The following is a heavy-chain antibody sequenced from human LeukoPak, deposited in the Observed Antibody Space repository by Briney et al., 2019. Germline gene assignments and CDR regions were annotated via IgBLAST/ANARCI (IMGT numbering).Heavy chain of an antibody. Sequence: GGSLRLSCAASGFTFSSYAMSWVRQAPGKGLEWVSAISGSGDSTYYGDSVKGRFTISRDNSKNTLYLQMNSLRAEDTAVYYCARDGGGLVVVPAGYGMDVWGQGTTVTVSS. D-gene: IGHD2-2*01. CDR1: GFTFSSYA. CDR3: ARDGGGLVVVPAGYGMDV. CDR2: ISGSGDST. J-gene: IGHJ6*02. V-gene: IGHV3-23*01.